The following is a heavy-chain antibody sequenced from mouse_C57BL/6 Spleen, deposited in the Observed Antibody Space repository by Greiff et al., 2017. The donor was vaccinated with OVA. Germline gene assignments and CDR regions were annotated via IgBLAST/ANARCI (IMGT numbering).Heavy chain of an antibody. V-gene: IGHV1-80*01. J-gene: IGHJ2*01. CDR1: GYTFTGYW. CDR3: AREGTTVVAFDY. D-gene: IGHD1-1*01. CDR2: IYPGDGDT. Sequence: QVQLQQSGAELMKPGASVKLSCKATGYTFTGYWIEWVKQRPGHGLEWIGQIYPGDGDTNYNGKFKGKATLTADKSSSTAYMQLSSLTSEDSAVYFCAREGTTVVAFDYWGQGTTLTVSS.